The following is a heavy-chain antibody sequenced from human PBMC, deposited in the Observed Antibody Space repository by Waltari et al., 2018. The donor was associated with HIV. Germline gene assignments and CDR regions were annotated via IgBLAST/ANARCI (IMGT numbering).Heavy chain of an antibody. V-gene: IGHV3-7*01. Sequence: EVTLVQSGGGLVRAGGPPGRSCEGSGFTFSRYWMNWVRQVAGSGLERVADIRPDGSQSYYAYFVKGRFTISRDNAKSSVYLEMNSLRADDTAMYFCARKSDFDYWGRGTQVTVSS. CDR2: IRPDGSQS. CDR1: GFTFSRYW. J-gene: IGHJ4*02. CDR3: ARKSDFDY.